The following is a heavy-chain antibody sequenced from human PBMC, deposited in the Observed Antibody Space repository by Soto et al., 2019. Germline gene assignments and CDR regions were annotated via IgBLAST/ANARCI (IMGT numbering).Heavy chain of an antibody. CDR2: IYYSGST. Sequence: SETLSLTCTVSGGSISSGGYYWSWIRQHPGKGLEWIGYIYYSGSTYYNPSLKSRVTISVDTHKNQFYLKLSSVTAAETAVYYCAGSRPDSDFGSYGMYVWSQGTTGT. D-gene: IGHD3-3*01. J-gene: IGHJ6*02. V-gene: IGHV4-31*03. CDR1: GGSISSGGYY. CDR3: AGSRPDSDFGSYGMYV.